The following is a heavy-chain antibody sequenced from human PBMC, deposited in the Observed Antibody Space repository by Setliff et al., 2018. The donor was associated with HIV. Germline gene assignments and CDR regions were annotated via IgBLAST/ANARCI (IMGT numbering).Heavy chain of an antibody. J-gene: IGHJ5*02. CDR1: GGSFSGLY. Sequence: SETLSLTCAVYGGSFSGLYWSWIRQAPGKGLEWIGEINHSGKTNYNPSLKSRITLPVDTSENQFALKLASVTAADTAVYYCAGGFTIFGVGFSADPTGNWFDPWGQGTLVTVSS. CDR2: INHSGKT. V-gene: IGHV4-34*01. CDR3: AGGFTIFGVGFSADPTGNWFDP. D-gene: IGHD3-3*01.